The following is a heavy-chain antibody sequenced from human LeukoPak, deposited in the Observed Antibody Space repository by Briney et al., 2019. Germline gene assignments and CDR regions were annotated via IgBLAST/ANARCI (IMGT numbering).Heavy chain of an antibody. CDR1: GFPFSRYA. CDR2: ISYEGSNK. J-gene: IGHJ6*02. D-gene: IGHD3-3*01. Sequence: QNGGSVRLSCAASGFPFSRYAMHWVRQAPGKGLEWVAVISYEGSNKYYADSVKGRFTISRDNSKNTLYLQMNSLRAEDTAVYYCARDMVSFWSGYGGMDVWGQGTTVTVSS. V-gene: IGHV3-30-3*01. CDR3: ARDMVSFWSGYGGMDV.